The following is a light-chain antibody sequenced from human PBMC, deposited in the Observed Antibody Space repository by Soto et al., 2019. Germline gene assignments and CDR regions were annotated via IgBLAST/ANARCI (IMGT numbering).Light chain of an antibody. CDR1: QSVSSSY. Sequence: EIVLTQSPGTLSLSPGERATLSCRASQSVSSSYLAWYQQKPGQAPRLLIYGASSRATGIPDRFSGSGSGTDFTLTISRLEPEDFAASYCQQYSSSPGAFGQGTKV. J-gene: IGKJ1*01. CDR3: QQYSSSPGA. CDR2: GAS. V-gene: IGKV3-20*01.